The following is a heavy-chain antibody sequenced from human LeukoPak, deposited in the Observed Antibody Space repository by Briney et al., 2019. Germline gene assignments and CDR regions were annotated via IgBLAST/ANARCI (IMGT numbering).Heavy chain of an antibody. CDR1: GYSFSNYG. J-gene: IGHJ4*02. V-gene: IGHV7-4-1*02. D-gene: IGHD3-16*02. Sequence: ASVKVSCKGSGYSFSNYGVSWVRQAPGQGLEWMGWIHPSTGNPTYAQGFTGRFVFSLDTSVSTTYLQISSLKAEDTAVYYCARAYQRLGELSLPDYWGQGTLVTVSS. CDR2: IHPSTGNP. CDR3: ARAYQRLGELSLPDY.